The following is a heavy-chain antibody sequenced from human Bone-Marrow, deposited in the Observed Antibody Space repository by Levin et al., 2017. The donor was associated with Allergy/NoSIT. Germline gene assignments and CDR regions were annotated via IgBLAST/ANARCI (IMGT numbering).Heavy chain of an antibody. D-gene: IGHD6-19*01. CDR3: ARAPPAIVVSGMGYFDL. J-gene: IGHJ2*01. V-gene: IGHV4-59*01. CDR1: SGSISGYY. CDR2: ISDTGST. Sequence: GSLRLSCTVASGSISGYYWSWIRQPPGKGLDWIGYISDTGSTDYSPSLRSRVTISVDTSKNQFSLKLSSVTAADAAVYYCARAPPAIVVSGMGYFDLWGRGTLVTVSS.